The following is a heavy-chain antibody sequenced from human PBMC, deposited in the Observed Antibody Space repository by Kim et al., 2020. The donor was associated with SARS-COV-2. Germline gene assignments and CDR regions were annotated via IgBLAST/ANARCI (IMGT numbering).Heavy chain of an antibody. CDR3: AKVPKINWFDP. V-gene: IGHV3-23*01. D-gene: IGHD3-10*01. CDR2: T. J-gene: IGHJ5*02. Sequence: TYEADSGKGRFTISRDNSTNTLYLQMNSLRAEDTAVYYCAKVPKINWFDPWGQGTLVTVSS.